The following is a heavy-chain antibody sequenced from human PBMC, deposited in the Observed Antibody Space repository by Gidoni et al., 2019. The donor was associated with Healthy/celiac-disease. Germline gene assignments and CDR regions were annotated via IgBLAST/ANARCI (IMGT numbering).Heavy chain of an antibody. Sequence: EVQLLESGGGLVQPGGSLRLSCAASGFTFSSYAMIWVRQAPGKGLEWVPAISGSGGSTYYADSVKGRFTISRDNSKNTLYLQMNSLRAEDTAVYYCAKESSSLLAYFDYWGQGTLVTVSS. J-gene: IGHJ4*02. CDR3: AKESSSLLAYFDY. V-gene: IGHV3-23*01. D-gene: IGHD6-6*01. CDR2: ISGSGGST. CDR1: GFTFSSYA.